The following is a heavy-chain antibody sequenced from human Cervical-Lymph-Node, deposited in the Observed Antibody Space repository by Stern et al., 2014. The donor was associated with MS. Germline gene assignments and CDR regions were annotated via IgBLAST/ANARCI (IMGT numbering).Heavy chain of an antibody. J-gene: IGHJ3*02. D-gene: IGHD2-15*01. CDR2: ISWSGRSM. CDR1: GFEFDDYG. CDR3: ARKGRSIVNAFDI. Sequence: DVQLVESGGGVVRPGGSLRLSCAGSGFEFDDYGVSWVRQAPGKGLEGFSSISWSGRSMGYADSVKGRFTISRDNTKNSLYLQMNSLRGEDTALDYCARKGRSIVNAFDIWGQGTMVIVSS. V-gene: IGHV3-20*04.